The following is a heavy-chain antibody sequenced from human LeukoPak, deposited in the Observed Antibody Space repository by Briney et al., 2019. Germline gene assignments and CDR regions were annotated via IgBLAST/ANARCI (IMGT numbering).Heavy chain of an antibody. Sequence: SSETLSLTCTVSGYSISSGYYWGWIRQPPGKGLEWIGSIYHSGSTYYNLSLKSRVTISVDTSKNQFSLKLSSVTAADTAVYYCARDGSLAVTLGTFDIWGQGTMVTVSS. CDR2: IYHSGST. D-gene: IGHD6-19*01. CDR3: ARDGSLAVTLGTFDI. CDR1: GYSISSGYY. J-gene: IGHJ3*02. V-gene: IGHV4-38-2*02.